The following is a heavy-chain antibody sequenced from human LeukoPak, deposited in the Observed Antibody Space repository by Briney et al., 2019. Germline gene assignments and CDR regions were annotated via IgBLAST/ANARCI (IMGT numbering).Heavy chain of an antibody. CDR2: IISSGDVT. V-gene: IGHV3-23*01. Sequence: GGSLRLSCAASGFAFRSYAMSWVRQAPGKGLEWVSSIISSGDVTYYADSVKGRFTISRDNSKNTLYLQMNSLRAEDTAVYYCAKSGYNRFDYWGQGTLVTVSS. J-gene: IGHJ4*02. D-gene: IGHD5-24*01. CDR1: GFAFRSYA. CDR3: AKSGYNRFDY.